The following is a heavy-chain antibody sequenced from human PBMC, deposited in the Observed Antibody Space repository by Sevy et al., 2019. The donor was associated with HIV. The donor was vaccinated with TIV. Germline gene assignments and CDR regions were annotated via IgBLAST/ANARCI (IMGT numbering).Heavy chain of an antibody. Sequence: GGSLRLSCAASGFTFSSYGMHWVRQAPGKGLEWVAVILYDGNNKYYLDSVTGRFTISRDNSKNTLYLQMNSLRAEDTAVYYCARDWAAGGNLDYWGQGTLVTVSS. CDR1: GFTFSSYG. D-gene: IGHD6-13*01. CDR2: ILYDGNNK. CDR3: ARDWAAGGNLDY. J-gene: IGHJ4*02. V-gene: IGHV3-33*01.